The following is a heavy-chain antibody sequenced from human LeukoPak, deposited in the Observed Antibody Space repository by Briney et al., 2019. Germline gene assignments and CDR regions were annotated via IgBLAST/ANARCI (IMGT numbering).Heavy chain of an antibody. CDR3: AKGRQLLSYYYYGMDV. V-gene: IGHV3-23*01. J-gene: IGHJ6*02. CDR2: ISGSGGST. CDR1: GFTFSSYA. Sequence: QAGGSLRLSCAASGFTFSSYAMSWVRQAPGKGLEWVSAISGSGGSTYYADSVKGRFTISRDNSKNTLYLQMNSLRAEDTAVYYCAKGRQLLSYYYYGMDVWGQGTTVTVSS. D-gene: IGHD2-2*01.